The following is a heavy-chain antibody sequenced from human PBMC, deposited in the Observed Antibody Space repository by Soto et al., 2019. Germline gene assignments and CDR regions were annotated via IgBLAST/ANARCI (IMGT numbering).Heavy chain of an antibody. CDR2: IIPIFGTA. J-gene: IGHJ6*02. V-gene: IGHV1-69*13. CDR3: VISGYGYYEARGDYYYYGMDV. CDR1: GGTFNSYA. D-gene: IGHD5-12*01. Sequence: SVKVSCEASGGTFNSYAISWVRQTPGQGIKRMRGIIPIFGTANYAQKFHGRVTITADESTSTAYMELCSLRSEDTAVYYFVISGYGYYEARGDYYYYGMDVWGQGTTVTVSS.